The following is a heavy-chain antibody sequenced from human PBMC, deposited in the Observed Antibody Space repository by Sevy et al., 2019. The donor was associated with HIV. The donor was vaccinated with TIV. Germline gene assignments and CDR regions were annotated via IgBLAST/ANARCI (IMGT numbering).Heavy chain of an antibody. CDR3: ARGPSGFSGSDLAY. D-gene: IGHD3-22*01. CDR2: INPNSRGT. V-gene: IGHV1-2*02. Sequence: DSVKVSCKASGYTFTGYYMHWVRQAPRLGLEGRGWINPNSRGTKYAQKFQGRVTMTRDTSISTTYMELSRLKSDDTAVYYCARGPSGFSGSDLAYWGQGTLVTVSS. CDR1: GYTFTGYY. J-gene: IGHJ4*02.